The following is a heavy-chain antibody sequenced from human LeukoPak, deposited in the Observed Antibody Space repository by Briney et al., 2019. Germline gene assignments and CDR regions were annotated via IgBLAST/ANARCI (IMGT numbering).Heavy chain of an antibody. V-gene: IGHV1-2*02. Sequence: GASVKVSCKAYGYTFTGYHIHWVRQAPGQGLEWMGGNPKSGDTNYAQQFQGRVTMTRDTSITTAYMELSNLRSDDTAVYYCARPPDSSGYYYGLDYWGQGTLVTVSS. CDR3: ARPPDSSGYYYGLDY. CDR1: GYTFTGYH. CDR2: NPKSGDT. D-gene: IGHD3-22*01. J-gene: IGHJ4*02.